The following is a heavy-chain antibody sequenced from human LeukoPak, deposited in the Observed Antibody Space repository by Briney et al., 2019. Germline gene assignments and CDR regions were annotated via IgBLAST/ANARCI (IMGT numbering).Heavy chain of an antibody. CDR1: GFTFNNYA. CDR2: TSGSGGSS. CDR3: ARSAAYSYIENFDY. J-gene: IGHJ4*02. Sequence: GGSLRLSWAASGFTFNNYAMNWVRQDPGKGLEWVAGTSGSGGSSFYADAVKGRFSISRDNSKVTLYLQMNSLRVEDTAVYYCARSAAYSYIENFDYWGQGTLVTVSS. D-gene: IGHD3-16*02. V-gene: IGHV3-23*01.